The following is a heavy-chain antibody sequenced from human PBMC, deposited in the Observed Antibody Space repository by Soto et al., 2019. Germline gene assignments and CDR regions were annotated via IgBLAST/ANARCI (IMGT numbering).Heavy chain of an antibody. CDR1: GYPVTAYY. Sequence: QLHLVQSGAVVKKPGASVTVSCSASGYPVTAYYMHWVRQAPGRGLEWMGGINPATGAAKYTQTLQGWVTMTRDTSTTTVFMELSGRTSGVAAVFCRGRGGGVGVAGSAAFDMWGQGTLVTVSS. D-gene: IGHD3-3*01. CDR3: GRGGGVGVAGSAAFDM. V-gene: IGHV1-2*04. CDR2: INPATGAA. J-gene: IGHJ3*02.